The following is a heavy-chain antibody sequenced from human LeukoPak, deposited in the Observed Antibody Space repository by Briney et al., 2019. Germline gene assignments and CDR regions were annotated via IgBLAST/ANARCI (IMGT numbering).Heavy chain of an antibody. D-gene: IGHD3-3*01. V-gene: IGHV3-64*01. CDR2: ISGNGGGT. Sequence: PGGSLRLSCAASGFTFSSYAMHWVRQAPGKGLEYVSAISGNGGGTYYAKSVKRRFTISRDNSKSTLYLPMGSLRVEDMAVYYCTGALYGERSAYWGQGTLVTVSS. CDR1: GFTFSSYA. J-gene: IGHJ4*02. CDR3: TGALYGERSAY.